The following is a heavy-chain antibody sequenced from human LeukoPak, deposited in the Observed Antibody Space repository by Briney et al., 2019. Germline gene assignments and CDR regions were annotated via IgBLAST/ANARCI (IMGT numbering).Heavy chain of an antibody. CDR3: ARDWGFPDAFDI. V-gene: IGHV3-21*01. CDR2: ISSSSSYI. Sequence: PGGSLRLSCAASGFTFSSYSMNWVRQAPGKGLEWVSSISSSSSYIYYADSVKGRFTISRDNAKNSLYLQMNSLRAEDTAVYYCARDWGFPDAFDIWGQGTMVTVSS. D-gene: IGHD3-16*01. J-gene: IGHJ3*02. CDR1: GFTFSSYS.